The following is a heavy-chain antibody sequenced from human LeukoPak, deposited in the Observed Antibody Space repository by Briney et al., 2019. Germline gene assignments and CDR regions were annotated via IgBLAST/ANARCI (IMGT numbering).Heavy chain of an antibody. Sequence: GGSLNSSFPAPEFTFSGYTKNWVGRAPGKGRGGVSSISSSSSTIYYADSVKGRFTISRDNAKNSLYLQMNSLRDEDTAVYYCARDQGSSSGYYYWFDYWGQGTLVTVSS. D-gene: IGHD3-22*01. CDR1: EFTFSGYT. CDR3: ARDQGSSSGYYYWFDY. J-gene: IGHJ4*02. V-gene: IGHV3-48*02. CDR2: ISSSSSTI.